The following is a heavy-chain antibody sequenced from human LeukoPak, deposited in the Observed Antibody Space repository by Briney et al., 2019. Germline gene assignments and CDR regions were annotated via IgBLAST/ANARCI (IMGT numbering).Heavy chain of an antibody. CDR2: ISSSGSTI. D-gene: IGHD2-2*01. CDR1: GFNFSSYE. J-gene: IGHJ4*02. CDR3: ARSTSNYFDY. Sequence: GGSLRLFCAASGFNFSSYEINWVRQAPGKGLEWVSYISSSGSTIYSADSVKGRFTISRDNAKNSLYLQMNSLRGEDTAVYYCARSTSNYFDYWGQGTLVTVSS. V-gene: IGHV3-48*03.